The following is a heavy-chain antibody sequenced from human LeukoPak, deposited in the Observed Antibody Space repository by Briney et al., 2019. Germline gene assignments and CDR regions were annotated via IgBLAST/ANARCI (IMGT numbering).Heavy chain of an antibody. CDR2: ISSSSAII. CDR3: ARDRWYSIDL. V-gene: IGHV3-48*02. J-gene: IGHJ5*02. CDR1: GFTLSPYS. D-gene: IGHD6-13*01. Sequence: PGRSLRLSCAASGFTLSPYSMNWVRPAPGRGLEWVSYISSSSAIIYYADSVKGRFTVSRDNAKNSLYLQLSSLRDEDTAVYYCARDRWYSIDLWGQGTLVTVSS.